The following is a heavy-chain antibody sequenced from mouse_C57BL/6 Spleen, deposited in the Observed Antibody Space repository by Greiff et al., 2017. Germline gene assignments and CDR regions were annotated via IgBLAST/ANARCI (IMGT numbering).Heavy chain of an antibody. D-gene: IGHD2-3*01. Sequence: VKLMESGAELVKPGASVKISCKASGYAFSSYWMNWVKQRPGKGLEWIGQIYPGDGDTNYNGKFKGKATLTADKSSSTAYMQLSSLTSEDSAVYFCARVRRYDGYYVDYWGQGTTLTVSS. CDR2: IYPGDGDT. J-gene: IGHJ2*01. CDR1: GYAFSSYW. CDR3: ARVRRYDGYYVDY. V-gene: IGHV1-80*01.